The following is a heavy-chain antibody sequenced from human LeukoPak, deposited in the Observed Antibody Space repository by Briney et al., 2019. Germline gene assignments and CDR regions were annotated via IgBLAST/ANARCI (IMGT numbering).Heavy chain of an antibody. D-gene: IGHD3-10*01. CDR3: VRAKPKNMVRGLIMRRESRYYFDY. CDR2: IYSGGST. Sequence: GGSLRLSCAASGFTVSSNYMSWVRQAPGKGLEWVSVIYSGGSTYYADSVKGRFTISRDNSKSTLYIQMNSLRAEDTAVYYCVRAKPKNMVRGLIMRRESRYYFDYWGQGTLVTVSS. CDR1: GFTVSSNY. J-gene: IGHJ4*02. V-gene: IGHV3-53*01.